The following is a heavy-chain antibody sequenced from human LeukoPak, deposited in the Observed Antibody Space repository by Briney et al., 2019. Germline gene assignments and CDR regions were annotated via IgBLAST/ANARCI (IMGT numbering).Heavy chain of an antibody. J-gene: IGHJ4*02. D-gene: IGHD3-10*01. Sequence: SETLSLTCTVSGGSISSYYWSWIRQPPGKGLEWIGYIYYSGSTNYNPSLKSRVTISVDTSKNQFSLKLSPVTAADTAVYYCARADRGVIQDWGQGTLVTVSS. CDR1: GGSISSYY. V-gene: IGHV4-59*01. CDR3: ARADRGVIQD. CDR2: IYYSGST.